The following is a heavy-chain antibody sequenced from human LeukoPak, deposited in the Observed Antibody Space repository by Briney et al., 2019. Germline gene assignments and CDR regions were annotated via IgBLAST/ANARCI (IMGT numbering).Heavy chain of an antibody. Sequence: ASVKVSCKASGYTFAGYYIHWVRQAPGQGPEWMGWINSNSGGTNYAQKFQGRVTMTRDTSISTAYMELRRLISDDTAVYYCARSPTYYYDSSGPPRDWGQGTLVTVSS. CDR1: GYTFAGYY. CDR3: ARSPTYYYDSSGPPRD. D-gene: IGHD3-22*01. V-gene: IGHV1-2*02. J-gene: IGHJ4*02. CDR2: INSNSGGT.